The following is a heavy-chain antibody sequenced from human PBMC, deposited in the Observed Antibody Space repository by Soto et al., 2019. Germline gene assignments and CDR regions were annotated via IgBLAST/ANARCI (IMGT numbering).Heavy chain of an antibody. Sequence: KSSETLSLTCAVYGGSFSGYYWSWIRQPPGKGLEWIGEINHSGSTNYNPSLKSRVTISVDTSKNQFSLKLSSVTAADTAVYYCARAGSSRYIDYWGQGTLVTVSS. V-gene: IGHV4-34*01. CDR1: GGSFSGYY. CDR2: INHSGST. D-gene: IGHD6-6*01. CDR3: ARAGSSRYIDY. J-gene: IGHJ4*02.